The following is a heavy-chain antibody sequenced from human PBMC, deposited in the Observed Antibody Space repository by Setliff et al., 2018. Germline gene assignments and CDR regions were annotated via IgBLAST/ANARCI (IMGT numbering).Heavy chain of an antibody. CDR3: ARDWAPQS. CDR2: IKQDGSEK. CDR1: GFTFSNAW. D-gene: IGHD3-16*01. J-gene: IGHJ4*02. Sequence: GGSLRLSCAASGFTFSNAWMNWVRQAPGKGLEWVANIKQDGSEKYYVDSVKGRFTISRDNAKNSLYLQMNSLRAEDTAVYYCARDWAPQSWGQGTLVTVSS. V-gene: IGHV3-7*03.